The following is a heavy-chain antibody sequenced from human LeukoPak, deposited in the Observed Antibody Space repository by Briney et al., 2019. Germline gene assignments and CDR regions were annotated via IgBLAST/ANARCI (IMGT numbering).Heavy chain of an antibody. CDR1: GFTFSSYA. D-gene: IGHD6-6*01. CDR2: ISGSGGST. Sequence: GGSLRLSCAASGFTFSSYAMSWVRQAPGKGLEWVSAISGSGGSTYYAHSVKGRFTISRDNSKNTLYLQMSSLRAEDTAVYYCAKGGSSSGRYFDYWGQGTLVTVSS. CDR3: AKGGSSSGRYFDY. V-gene: IGHV3-23*01. J-gene: IGHJ4*02.